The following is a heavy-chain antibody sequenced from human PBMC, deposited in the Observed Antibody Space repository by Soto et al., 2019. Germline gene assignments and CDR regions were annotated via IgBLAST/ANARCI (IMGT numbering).Heavy chain of an antibody. CDR2: IRRNAYGGTT. V-gene: IGHV3-49*04. Sequence: GGSLRLSCTTSGFTFGDYALSWVRQAPGKGLEWVGFIRRNAYGGTTDYAASVKGRFTISRDDSKSIAYLQMNSLRTEDTALYYCTRASSLDFDFWGQGTLITVSS. D-gene: IGHD3-16*01. CDR3: TRASSLDFDF. J-gene: IGHJ4*02. CDR1: GFTFGDYA.